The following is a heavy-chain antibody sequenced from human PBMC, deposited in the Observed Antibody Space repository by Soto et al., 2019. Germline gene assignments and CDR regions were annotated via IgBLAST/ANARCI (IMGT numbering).Heavy chain of an antibody. CDR1: GFSLSTSGVG. CDR3: ARKTIAARRITQGIDV. V-gene: IGHV2-5*02. J-gene: IGHJ6*02. CDR2: LYWDDDK. Sequence: SGPTLVKPTQTLTLTCTFSGFSLSTSGVGVGWIRQPPGKALEWLGLLYWDDDKRYSPSLKSRLTITKVTSKNQVGLTMTNMDSGDTATYYCARKTIAARRITQGIDVWGQGTTFTVSS. D-gene: IGHD6-6*01.